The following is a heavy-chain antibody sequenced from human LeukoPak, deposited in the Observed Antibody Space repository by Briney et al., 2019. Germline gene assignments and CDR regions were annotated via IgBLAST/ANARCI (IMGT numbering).Heavy chain of an antibody. CDR3: AREASFLYFDY. CDR2: IYYSGST. Sequence: PSETLSLTCTVSGGSISSYYWSWIRQPPGKGLEWIGYIYYSGSTNYNPSLKSRVTISVDTSKNQFSLKLSSVTAADTAVYYCAREASFLYFDYWGQGTLVTVSS. J-gene: IGHJ4*02. V-gene: IGHV4-59*01. CDR1: GGSISSYY. D-gene: IGHD2/OR15-2a*01.